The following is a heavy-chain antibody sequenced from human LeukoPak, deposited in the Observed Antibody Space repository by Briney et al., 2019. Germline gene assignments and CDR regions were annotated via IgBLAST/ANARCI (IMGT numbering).Heavy chain of an antibody. CDR3: AREPRGYSYGFGVWFDP. V-gene: IGHV4-38-2*02. CDR2: IYHSGST. CDR1: GYSISSGYY. J-gene: IGHJ5*02. Sequence: SETLSLTCTVSGYSISSGYYWGWIRQPPGKGREWIGSIYHSGSTYYNPSLKSRVTISVDTSKNQFSLKLSSVTAADTAVYYCAREPRGYSYGFGVWFDPWGQGTLVTVSS. D-gene: IGHD5-18*01.